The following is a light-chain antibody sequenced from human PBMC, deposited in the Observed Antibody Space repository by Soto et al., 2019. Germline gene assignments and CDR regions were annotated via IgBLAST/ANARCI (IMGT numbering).Light chain of an antibody. Sequence: DIVMTQSPDSLAVSLGERATINCKSSQSVLSSADNKNYLAWFQQKPGQPPKLLISWASTRESGVPDRFGGSGSGAEFTLTISSLQAEDVAVYYCQQYYSSPLTFGGGTKVEIK. CDR2: WAS. CDR3: QQYYSSPLT. J-gene: IGKJ4*01. CDR1: QSVLSSADNKNY. V-gene: IGKV4-1*01.